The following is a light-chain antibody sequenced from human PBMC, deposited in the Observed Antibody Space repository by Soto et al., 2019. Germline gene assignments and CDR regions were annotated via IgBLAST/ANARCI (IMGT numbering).Light chain of an antibody. J-gene: IGLJ3*02. CDR2: AVT. Sequence: QSALTQPRSVSGSPGQSVTISCNGASSDVGGYNYVSWHQQHPGKAPKLIIFAVTQRPSGVPDRFSGSKSGNTASLTTSGLQADDEADYYCCSYAGSNTWVFGGGTKVTVL. V-gene: IGLV2-11*02. CDR1: SSDVGGYNY. CDR3: CSYAGSNTWV.